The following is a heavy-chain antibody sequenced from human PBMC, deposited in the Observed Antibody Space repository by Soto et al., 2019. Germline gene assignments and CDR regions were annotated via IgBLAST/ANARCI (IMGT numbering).Heavy chain of an antibody. CDR1: GGSISSGGYS. CDR2: IYHSGST. CDR3: ARGPHMITFGGVIVIPIDY. D-gene: IGHD3-16*02. V-gene: IGHV4-30-2*01. J-gene: IGHJ4*02. Sequence: SETLSLTCAVSGGSISSGGYSWSWIRQPPGKGLEWIGYIYHSGSTYYNPSLKSRVTISVDRSKDQFSLKLSSVTAADTAVYYCARGPHMITFGGVIVIPIDYWGQGTLVTVSS.